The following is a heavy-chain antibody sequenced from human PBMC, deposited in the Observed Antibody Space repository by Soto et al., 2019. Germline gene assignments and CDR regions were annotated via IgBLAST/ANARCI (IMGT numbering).Heavy chain of an antibody. CDR2: IIPIFGTA. J-gene: IGHJ5*02. CDR1: GGTFSSYA. Sequence: SVKVSCKASGGTFSSYAISWVRQSPGQGLEWMGGIIPIFGTANYAQKFQGRVTITADESTSTAYMELSSLRSEDTAVYYCARVLTMTTVVTHNWFDPWGQGTLVTVSS. V-gene: IGHV1-69*13. D-gene: IGHD4-17*01. CDR3: ARVLTMTTVVTHNWFDP.